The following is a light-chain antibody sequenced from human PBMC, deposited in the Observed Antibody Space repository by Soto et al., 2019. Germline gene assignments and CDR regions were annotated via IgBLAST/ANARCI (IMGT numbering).Light chain of an antibody. V-gene: IGLV2-14*01. J-gene: IGLJ2*01. CDR2: EVS. CDR1: SSDVGGYNY. CDR3: SSYTSSSPVV. Sequence: QSALTQPASVSGSPGQSITISCTGTSSDVGGYNYVSWYQQHPAKAPKLMIYEVSNRPSGVSNRFSGSKSGNTASLTISGLQGEDEADYYCSSYTSSSPVVFGGGTQLTVL.